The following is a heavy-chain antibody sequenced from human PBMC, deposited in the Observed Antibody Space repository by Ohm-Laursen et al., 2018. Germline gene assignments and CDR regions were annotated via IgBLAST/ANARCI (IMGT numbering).Heavy chain of an antibody. CDR2: MNPNSGNT. Sequence: ASVKVSCKASGYTFTSYDINWVRQATGHGLEWMGWMNPNSGNTGYAQKFQGRVTMTRNTSISTAYMELSSLRSEDTAVFYCARASKYSSSSYYFDYWGQGTLVTVSS. V-gene: IGHV1-8*01. CDR1: GYTFTSYD. J-gene: IGHJ4*02. CDR3: ARASKYSSSSYYFDY. D-gene: IGHD6-6*01.